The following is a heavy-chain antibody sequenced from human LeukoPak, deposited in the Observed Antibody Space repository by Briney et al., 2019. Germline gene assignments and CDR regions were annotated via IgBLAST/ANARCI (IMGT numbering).Heavy chain of an antibody. D-gene: IGHD3-22*01. V-gene: IGHV3-66*01. CDR3: ARGVSSGYYYYFDY. Sequence: GGSLRLSCAASGFXVSSNYISWVRQAPGKGLEWVSVIYSGGSTYYADSVKGRFTISRDNSKNTLYLQMNSLRAEDTAVYYCARGVSSGYYYYFDYWGQGTLVTVSS. CDR2: IYSGGST. CDR1: GFXVSSNY. J-gene: IGHJ4*02.